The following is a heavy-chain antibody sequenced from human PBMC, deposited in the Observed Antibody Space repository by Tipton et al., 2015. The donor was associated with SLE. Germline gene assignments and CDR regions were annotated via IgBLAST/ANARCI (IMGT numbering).Heavy chain of an antibody. D-gene: IGHD1-1*01. CDR1: GGSISGYY. CDR2: IFYTGST. CDR3: ARPQLERRRGYYYMDV. V-gene: IGHV4-59*01. Sequence: TLSLTCTVSGGSISGYYWSWIRQPPGKGLEWIGYIFYTGSTYYNPSLKSRVTISVDTSKNQFSLKLSSVTAADTAVYYCARPQLERRRGYYYMDVWGKGTTVTVSS. J-gene: IGHJ6*03.